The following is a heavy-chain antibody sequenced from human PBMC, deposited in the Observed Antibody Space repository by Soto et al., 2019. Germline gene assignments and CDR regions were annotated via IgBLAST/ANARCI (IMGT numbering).Heavy chain of an antibody. CDR1: GFTFSSYS. J-gene: IGHJ4*02. D-gene: IGHD1-26*01. V-gene: IGHV3-21*01. CDR2: ISSSTGYI. CDR3: ARMRGSYVFDY. Sequence: EVQLVESGGGLVKPGGSLRLSCAASGFTFSSYSMNWVRQAPGKGLEWVSSISSSTGYIDYADSVKGRFTISRDNAKNSLYLQMNSLRAEDTAVYYCARMRGSYVFDYWGQGTLVTVSS.